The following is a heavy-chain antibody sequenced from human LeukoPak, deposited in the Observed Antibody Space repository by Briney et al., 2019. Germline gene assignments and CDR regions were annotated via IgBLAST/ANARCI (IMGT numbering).Heavy chain of an antibody. CDR1: GYTFTSYA. CDR2: INAGNGNT. D-gene: IGHD6-25*01. J-gene: IGHJ4*02. V-gene: IGHV1-3*01. Sequence: ASVKVSCKASGYTFTSYAMHWVRQAPGQRLEWMGWINAGNGNTKYSQKFQGRVTITRDTSASTAYMELSSLRSEDTAVYYCARDQSPVGAGTPIDYWGQGTLVTVSS. CDR3: ARDQSPVGAGTPIDY.